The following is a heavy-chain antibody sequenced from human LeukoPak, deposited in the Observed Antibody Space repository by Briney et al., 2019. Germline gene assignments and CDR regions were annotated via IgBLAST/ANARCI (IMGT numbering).Heavy chain of an antibody. V-gene: IGHV4-59*01. CDR1: AASFSPYY. Sequence: SETLSLTCTVSAASFSPYYWSWIRQPPGKGLEWIGFIYYTGSTNYNPSLKSRVTISLDTSKNQFSLKLNSVTAADTAVYYCARTNAFENWGQGTMVTVSS. CDR2: IYYTGST. CDR3: ARTNAFEN. J-gene: IGHJ3*02.